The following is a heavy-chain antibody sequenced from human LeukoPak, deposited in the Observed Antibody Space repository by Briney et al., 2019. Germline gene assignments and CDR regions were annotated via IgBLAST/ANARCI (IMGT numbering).Heavy chain of an antibody. CDR2: ISSSSSYI. CDR3: ARDDLGYFDY. J-gene: IGHJ4*02. CDR1: GFTFSSYS. Sequence: GGSLRLSCAASGFTFSSYSMNWVRQAPGKGLEWVSSISSSSSYIYYADSVKGRFTISRDNAKNSLYLQMSSLRAEDTAVYYCARDDLGYFDYWGQGTLVTVSS. D-gene: IGHD3-16*01. V-gene: IGHV3-21*01.